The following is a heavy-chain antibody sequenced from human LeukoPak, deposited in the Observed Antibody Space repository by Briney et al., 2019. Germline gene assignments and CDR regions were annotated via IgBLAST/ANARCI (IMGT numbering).Heavy chain of an antibody. CDR1: GYSFTTYW. CDR2: IYPGDSDT. D-gene: IGHD2-15*01. J-gene: IGHJ4*02. CDR3: ALARYGSGGTCYPDY. V-gene: IGHV5-51*01. Sequence: GESLKISCKGSGYSFTTYWIGWGRQMPGRGLEWMGIIYPGDSDTRYSPSCHGQVTISADKSISTAYLQWSSLKASDTAMYYCALARYGSGGTCYPDYWGQGTLVTVSS.